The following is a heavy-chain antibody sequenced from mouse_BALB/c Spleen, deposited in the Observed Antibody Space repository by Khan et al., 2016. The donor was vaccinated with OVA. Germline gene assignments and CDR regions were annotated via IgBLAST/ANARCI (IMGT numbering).Heavy chain of an antibody. CDR3: TRPAYDGYYDY. CDR1: GYTFTDYA. V-gene: IGHV1S137*01. Sequence: QVQLQQPGPELVRPGVSVKISCKGSGYTFTDYAMHWVKQSHAKSLEWLGLISTYSGNTNYKQKFKGKATMTVDKSSSTAYMELARLTSEDSAIXYCTRPAYDGYYDYWGQGTTLTVSS. D-gene: IGHD2-3*01. J-gene: IGHJ2*01. CDR2: ISTYSGNT.